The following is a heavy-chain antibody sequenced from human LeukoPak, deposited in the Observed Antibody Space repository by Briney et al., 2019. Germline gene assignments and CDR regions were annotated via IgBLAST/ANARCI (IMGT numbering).Heavy chain of an antibody. D-gene: IGHD6-13*01. CDR1: GYTFTGYY. Sequence: GASVKVSCKASGYTFTGYYMHWVRQAPGQGLEWMGWINPNSGGTNYAQKFRGRVTMTRDTSISTAYMELSRLRSDDTAVYYCAREGYGDSSSWYHFDYWGQGTLVTVSS. J-gene: IGHJ4*02. CDR3: AREGYGDSSSWYHFDY. V-gene: IGHV1-2*02. CDR2: INPNSGGT.